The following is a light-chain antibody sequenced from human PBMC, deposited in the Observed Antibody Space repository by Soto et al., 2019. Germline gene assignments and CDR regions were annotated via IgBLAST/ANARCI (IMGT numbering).Light chain of an antibody. CDR2: KAS. CDR1: QRINTW. J-gene: IGKJ4*01. Sequence: DIEVTQFPPTLSASVGDRVTITCRASQRINTWLAWYQQKPGKAPKLLISKASNLESGVPSRFSGSGSGTDFTLTISSLQPDDYATYYCQQYSSSPLTFGGGTKVEIK. CDR3: QQYSSSPLT. V-gene: IGKV1-5*03.